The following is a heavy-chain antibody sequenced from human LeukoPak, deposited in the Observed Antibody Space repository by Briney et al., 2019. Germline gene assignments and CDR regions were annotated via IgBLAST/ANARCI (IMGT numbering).Heavy chain of an antibody. CDR2: INTNIGHP. CDR3: ARVYYYYDSSGYYYPLDAFDI. CDR1: GYTFTSYG. J-gene: IGHJ3*02. D-gene: IGHD3-22*01. Sequence: ASVKVSCKASGYTFTSYGISWVRQAPGQGLEWMGWINTNIGHPTYAQDFTGRFVFSLDTSVSTAYLQISSLKAEDTAVYYCARVYYYYDSSGYYYPLDAFDIWGQGTMVIVSS. V-gene: IGHV7-4-1*02.